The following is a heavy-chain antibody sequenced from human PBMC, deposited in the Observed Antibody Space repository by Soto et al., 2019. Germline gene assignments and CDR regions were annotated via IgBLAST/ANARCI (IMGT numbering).Heavy chain of an antibody. CDR3: ASRPFYCSGGSCYSKPFDY. CDR2: INHSGST. J-gene: IGHJ4*02. CDR1: GGSFSGYY. Sequence: ASETLSLTCAVYGGSFSGYYWSWICQPPGKGLEWIGEINHSGSTNYNPSLKSRVTISVDTSKNQFSLKLSSVTAADTAVYYCASRPFYCSGGSCYSKPFDYWGQGTLVTVSS. D-gene: IGHD2-15*01. V-gene: IGHV4-34*01.